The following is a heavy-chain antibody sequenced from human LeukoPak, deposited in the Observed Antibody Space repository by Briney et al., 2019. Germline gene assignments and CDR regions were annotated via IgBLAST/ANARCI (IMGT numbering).Heavy chain of an antibody. D-gene: IGHD6-13*01. J-gene: IGHJ5*02. CDR3: VKSWATSWYVLDL. CDR1: GFTFSGYA. Sequence: GGSLRLSCSASGFTFSGYAMHWVRQAPGKGLEYVSVITSDGGDTYYADSVKGRFTISRDNSKNTLYLQMSSLKPEDTAVYYCVKSWATSWYVLDLWGQGTLVTVSS. V-gene: IGHV3-64D*09. CDR2: ITSDGGDT.